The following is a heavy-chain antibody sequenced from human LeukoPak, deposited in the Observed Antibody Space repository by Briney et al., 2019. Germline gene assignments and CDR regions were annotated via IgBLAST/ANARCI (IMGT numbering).Heavy chain of an antibody. Sequence: PGGSLRLSCAASGFTFSDYYMSWIRQAPGKGLEWVSYISSSGGTIYYADSVKGRFTISRDHAKNSLYLQMNSLRAEDTAVYYCARDLGRSYSSGWSSGYWGQGTLVTVSS. CDR2: ISSSGGTI. J-gene: IGHJ4*02. V-gene: IGHV3-11*01. CDR3: ARDLGRSYSSGWSSGY. CDR1: GFTFSDYY. D-gene: IGHD6-19*01.